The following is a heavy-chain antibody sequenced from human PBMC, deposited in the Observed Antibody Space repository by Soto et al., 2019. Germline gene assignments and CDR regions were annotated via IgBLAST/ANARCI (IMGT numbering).Heavy chain of an antibody. CDR2: INHSGST. CDR1: GGSFSGYY. Sequence: LSLTCAVYGGSFSGYYWSWIRQPPGKGLEWIGEINHSGSTNYNPSLKSRVTISVDTSKNQFSLKLSSVTAADTAVYYCARGITMVRGLYNWFDPWGQGTLVTVSS. CDR3: ARGITMVRGLYNWFDP. J-gene: IGHJ5*02. D-gene: IGHD3-10*01. V-gene: IGHV4-34*01.